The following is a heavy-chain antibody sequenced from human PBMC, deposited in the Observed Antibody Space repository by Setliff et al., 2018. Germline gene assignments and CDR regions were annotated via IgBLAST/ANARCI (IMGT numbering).Heavy chain of an antibody. CDR1: GGSISGYY. Sequence: PSETLSLTCTVSGGSISGYYWSWIRQPPGKGLEWIGSIYYSGSTYYNPSLKSRVTISVDTSKNQFSLNLSSVTAADTAVYYCAKNGFGVVALGVNNWFDPWGQGTLVTVSS. V-gene: IGHV4-39*07. J-gene: IGHJ5*02. D-gene: IGHD3-10*01. CDR3: AKNGFGVVALGVNNWFDP. CDR2: IYYSGST.